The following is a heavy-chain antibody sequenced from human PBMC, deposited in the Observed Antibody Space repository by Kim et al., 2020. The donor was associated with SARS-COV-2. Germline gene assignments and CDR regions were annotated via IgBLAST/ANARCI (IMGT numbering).Heavy chain of an antibody. CDR3: AAAFESGSYYVDY. J-gene: IGHJ4*02. V-gene: IGHV1-58*01. D-gene: IGHD1-26*01. Sequence: YAQKFQESVTITRDMSTSTAYMGLSSLRSEDTAVYYCAAAFESGSYYVDYWGQGTLVTVSS.